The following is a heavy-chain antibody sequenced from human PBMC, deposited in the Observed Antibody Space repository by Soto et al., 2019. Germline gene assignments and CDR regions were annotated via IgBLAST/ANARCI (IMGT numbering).Heavy chain of an antibody. CDR2: IRSKAYGGTT. J-gene: IGHJ6*03. CDR1: GFTFGDYA. V-gene: IGHV3-49*03. Sequence: GSLRLSCTASGFTFGDYAMSWFRQAPGKGLEWVGFIRSKAYGGTTEYAASVKGRFTISRDDSKSIAYLQMNSLKTEDTAVYYCTRAEIDYYGSGSYSSAVYYYYMDVWGKGTTVTVSS. CDR3: TRAEIDYYGSGSYSSAVYYYYMDV. D-gene: IGHD3-10*01.